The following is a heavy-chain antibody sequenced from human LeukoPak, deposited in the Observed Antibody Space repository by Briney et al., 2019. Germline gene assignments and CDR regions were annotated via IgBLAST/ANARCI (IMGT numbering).Heavy chain of an antibody. J-gene: IGHJ4*02. Sequence: GGSLRLSCAASGFMFSNYDMHWVRQAPGKGLEYVSHISTNGGSTYYAISVKGRFTISRDNSKNTLYLQMGSLRAEDMAVYYCARGRGYIYGYGYWGQGTLVTVSS. CDR1: GFMFSNYD. CDR3: ARGRGYIYGYGY. CDR2: ISTNGGST. V-gene: IGHV3-64*01. D-gene: IGHD5-18*01.